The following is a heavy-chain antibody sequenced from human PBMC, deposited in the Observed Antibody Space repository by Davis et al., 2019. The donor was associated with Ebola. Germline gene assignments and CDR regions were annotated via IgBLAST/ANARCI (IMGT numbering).Heavy chain of an antibody. V-gene: IGHV3-49*04. CDR2: IRRKFHGGTA. CDR1: GFALSDFS. CDR3: TRELMPNFDV. Sequence: GESLKISCTPSGFALSDFSISWVRQAPGKGLEWVGLIRRKFHGGTAEYAAPVKDRFKISRDDSEGTAYLEMNSLKVDDTAVYYCTRELMPNFDVWGQGTVVTVSP. J-gene: IGHJ3*01. D-gene: IGHD2-2*01.